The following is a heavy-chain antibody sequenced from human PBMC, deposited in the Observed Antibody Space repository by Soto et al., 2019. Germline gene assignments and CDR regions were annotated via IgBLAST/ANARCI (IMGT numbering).Heavy chain of an antibody. J-gene: IGHJ4*02. CDR1: GGSFSNTIYY. CDR2: IYYNGNV. D-gene: IGHD6-19*01. CDR3: ARHMRAVASPLGY. V-gene: IGHV4-39*01. Sequence: QLQLQESGPGLVTPSETLSLTCSVSGGSFSNTIYYWAWVRQPPGKGLAWIGSIYYNGNVFYHPSLKSRVTISVDSSKSQFSLKVTSVTAADTAVYYCARHMRAVASPLGYWGQGALVTVSS.